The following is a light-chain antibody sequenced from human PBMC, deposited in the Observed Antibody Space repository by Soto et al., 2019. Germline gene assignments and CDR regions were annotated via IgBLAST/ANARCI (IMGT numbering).Light chain of an antibody. J-gene: IGKJ5*01. CDR3: QHRYNWLIA. CDR2: DVS. CDR1: QSVSSY. V-gene: IGKV3-11*01. Sequence: DIVMTQSPATLSVAPGEIVTFSCRASQSVSSYLAWYQQKPGQAPRLLIYDVSNRATGIPARFSGSGSGTDFTLTISSLEPEDFAVYYCQHRYNWLIAFGQGTRLEIK.